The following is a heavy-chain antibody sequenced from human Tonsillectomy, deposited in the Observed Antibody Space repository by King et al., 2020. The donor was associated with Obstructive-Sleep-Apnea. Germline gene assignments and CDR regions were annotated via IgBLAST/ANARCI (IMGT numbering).Heavy chain of an antibody. CDR3: ARDRVSYGDYYFDY. CDR2: IYDSGST. V-gene: IGHV4-31*03. J-gene: IGHJ4*02. Sequence: QLQESGPGLVKPSQTLSLTCTVSGGSVSSGDYYWSWIRQHPGKGLEWMGYIYDSGSTYYNPSLKSRVTISVDTSKNQFSLKLSSVTAADTAVYYCARDRVSYGDYYFDYWGQGTLVTVSS. D-gene: IGHD4-17*01. CDR1: GGSVSSGDYY.